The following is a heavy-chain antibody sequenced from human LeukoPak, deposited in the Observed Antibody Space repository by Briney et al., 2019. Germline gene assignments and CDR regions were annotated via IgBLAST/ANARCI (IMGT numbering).Heavy chain of an antibody. D-gene: IGHD3-3*01. Sequence: ASVKVSCKASGYTFTGYYMHWVRQAPGQGLAWMGWINPNSGGTNYAQKFQGRVTMTRDTSISTAYMELSRLRSDDTAVYYCAKDDYDFWRGYEYWGQGTLVTVSS. CDR3: AKDDYDFWRGYEY. J-gene: IGHJ4*02. CDR2: INPNSGGT. CDR1: GYTFTGYY. V-gene: IGHV1-2*02.